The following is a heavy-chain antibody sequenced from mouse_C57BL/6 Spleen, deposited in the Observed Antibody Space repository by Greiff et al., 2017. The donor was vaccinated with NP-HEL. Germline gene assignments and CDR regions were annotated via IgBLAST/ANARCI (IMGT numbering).Heavy chain of an antibody. J-gene: IGHJ1*03. D-gene: IGHD1-1*01. CDR2: IYPGDGDT. V-gene: IGHV1-82*01. Sequence: VLLVESGPELVKPGASVKISCKASGYAFSSSWMNWVKQRPGKGLEWIGRIYPGDGDTNYNGKFKGKATLTADKSSSTAYMQLSSLTSEDSAVYFCARARNYYSSSYWYFGVWGTGTTVTVSS. CDR1: GYAFSSSW. CDR3: ARARNYYSSSYWYFGV.